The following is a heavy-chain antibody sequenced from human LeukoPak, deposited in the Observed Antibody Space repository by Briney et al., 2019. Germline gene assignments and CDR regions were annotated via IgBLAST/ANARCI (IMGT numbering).Heavy chain of an antibody. J-gene: IGHJ6*03. Sequence: SETLSLTCTVSGGSISTYYWNWIRQPAGKGLEWIGRIYTSGSTNYNPSLKSRVTMSVDTSKNQFSLKLSSVTAADTAVYYCAREVAYSSSSGDYYYYYMDVWGKGTTVTVSS. V-gene: IGHV4-4*07. CDR1: GGSISTYY. CDR3: AREVAYSSSSGDYYYYYMDV. D-gene: IGHD6-6*01. CDR2: IYTSGST.